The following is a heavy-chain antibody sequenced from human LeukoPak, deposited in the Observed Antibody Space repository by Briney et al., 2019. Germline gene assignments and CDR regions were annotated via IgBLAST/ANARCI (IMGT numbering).Heavy chain of an antibody. V-gene: IGHV4-38-2*01. CDR1: GYSISSGYY. CDR2: VYHSGST. J-gene: IGHJ4*02. Sequence: PSETLSLTCAVSGYSISSGYYWGWIRPPPGRGLEWIGTVYHSGSTNYNPSLESRVTISVDTSKNQFSLRLSSVTAADTAVSYCARSRGATVTIDNWGQGTLVTVSS. D-gene: IGHD4-11*01. CDR3: ARSRGATVTIDN.